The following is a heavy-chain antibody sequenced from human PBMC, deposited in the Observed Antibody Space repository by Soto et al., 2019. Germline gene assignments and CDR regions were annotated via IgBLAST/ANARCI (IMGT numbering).Heavy chain of an antibody. D-gene: IGHD4-17*01. V-gene: IGHV1-18*01. CDR1: GYTFTSYG. CDR2: ISAYNGNT. J-gene: IGHJ3*02. Sequence: QVQLVQSGAEVKKPGASVKVSCKASGYTFTSYGISWVRQAPGQGLEWMGWISAYNGNTNYAQKLQARVTMTTDTSTSTAYMELRSLRSDDTAVYYCARDRGATVVTMRERAFDIWGQGTMVTVSS. CDR3: ARDRGATVVTMRERAFDI.